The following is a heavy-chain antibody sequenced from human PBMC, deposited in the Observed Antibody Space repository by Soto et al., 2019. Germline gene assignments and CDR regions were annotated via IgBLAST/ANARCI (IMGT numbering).Heavy chain of an antibody. CDR3: AKDMSEGFLEWLFLFGGPYGMDV. J-gene: IGHJ6*02. D-gene: IGHD3-3*01. CDR1: GFTFDDYT. V-gene: IGHV3-43*01. CDR2: ISWDGGST. Sequence: GGSLRLSCAASGFTFDDYTMHWVRQAPGKGLEWVSLISWDGGSTYYADSVKGRFTISRDNSKNSLYLQMNSLRTEDTALYYCAKDMSEGFLEWLFLFGGPYGMDVWGQGTTVTVSS.